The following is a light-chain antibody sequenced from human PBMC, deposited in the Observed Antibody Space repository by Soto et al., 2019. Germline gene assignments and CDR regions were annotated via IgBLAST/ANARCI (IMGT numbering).Light chain of an antibody. Sequence: QSVLTQPASVSGSPGQSITISCTGTSSDVGGYNYVSWYQQHPGKAPKLMIYDVSNRPSGVSNRFSGSKSGNTASLTISGLQAEDEAEYYCSSSTSSSPFYVFGTGTKVTVL. CDR1: SSDVGGYNY. J-gene: IGLJ1*01. CDR3: SSSTSSSPFYV. V-gene: IGLV2-14*01. CDR2: DVS.